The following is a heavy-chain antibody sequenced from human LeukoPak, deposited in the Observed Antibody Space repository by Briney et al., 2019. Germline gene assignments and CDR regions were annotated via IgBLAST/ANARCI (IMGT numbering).Heavy chain of an antibody. CDR1: GFTFSSYS. Sequence: GGSLRLSCAASGFTFSSYSMNWVRQAPGKGLEWVSSISSSSSYIYYADSVKGRFTISRDNAKNSLYLQMNSLRAEDTAGYYCAREPHSSSPDYMDVWGKGTTVTVSS. CDR3: AREPHSSSPDYMDV. J-gene: IGHJ6*03. V-gene: IGHV3-21*01. CDR2: ISSSSSYI. D-gene: IGHD6-13*01.